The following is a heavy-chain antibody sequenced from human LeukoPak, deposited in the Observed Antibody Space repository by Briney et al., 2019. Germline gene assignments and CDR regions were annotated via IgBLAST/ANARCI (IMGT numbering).Heavy chain of an antibody. J-gene: IGHJ4*02. Sequence: SETLSLTCTVSGRSISSYYWSWSRQPPGKGLEWIGHIYYSGSTNYNPSLKSRVTISVDTSKNQFSLKLSSVTAADTAVYYCARGNCSGKGVLFDYWGLGTLVTVSS. D-gene: IGHD2-15*01. CDR3: ARGNCSGKGVLFDY. CDR2: IYYSGST. CDR1: GRSISSYY. V-gene: IGHV4-59*01.